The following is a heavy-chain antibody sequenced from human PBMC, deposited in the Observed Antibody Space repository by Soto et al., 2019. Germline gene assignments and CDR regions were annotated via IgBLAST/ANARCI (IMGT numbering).Heavy chain of an antibody. CDR2: ITINGNT. J-gene: IGHJ1*01. CDR1: GAYISDFS. CDR3: ARETGENWTYEAH. Sequence: SETLSLTYRVSGAYISDFSRSWTRQPAGKGLEWIGRITINGNTQKNPSFKSRVTMSIDTSRNRFSLNLQSATAADTALYYGARETGENWTYEAHWGPGTLVTVSS. D-gene: IGHD1-7*01. V-gene: IGHV4-4*07.